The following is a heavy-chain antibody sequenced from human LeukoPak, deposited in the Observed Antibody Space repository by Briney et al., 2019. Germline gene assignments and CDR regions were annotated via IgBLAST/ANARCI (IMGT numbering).Heavy chain of an antibody. J-gene: IGHJ4*02. CDR1: GFTFSSYG. Sequence: GGPLRLSCAASGFTFSSYGMHWVRQAPGKGLEWVAVISYDGSNKYYADSMKGRFTISRDNSKNTLYLQMNSLRAEDTAVYYCAKGLVVPAATNDYWGQGTLVTVSS. CDR3: AKGLVVPAATNDY. V-gene: IGHV3-30*18. D-gene: IGHD2-2*01. CDR2: ISYDGSNK.